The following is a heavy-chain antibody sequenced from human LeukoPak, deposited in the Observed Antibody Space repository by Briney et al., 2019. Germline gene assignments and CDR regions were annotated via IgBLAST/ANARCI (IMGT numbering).Heavy chain of an antibody. CDR3: ARAGGSVGWYGTIDS. D-gene: IGHD6-19*01. Sequence: SETLSLTCTVSGGSISSGSYYWTWIRQPAGKGLEWIAHLYTSGTTSYNPSLQSRVTISADTSKHQFSLRLTSVTAADTAVYYCARAGGSVGWYGTIDSWGQGTLVTVSS. J-gene: IGHJ4*02. V-gene: IGHV4-61*09. CDR1: GGSISSGSYY. CDR2: LYTSGTT.